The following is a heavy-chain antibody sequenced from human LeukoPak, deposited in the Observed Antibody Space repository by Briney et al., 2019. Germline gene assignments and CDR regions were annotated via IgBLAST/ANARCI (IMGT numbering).Heavy chain of an antibody. J-gene: IGHJ4*02. D-gene: IGHD6-6*01. Sequence: PGGSLRLSCAASGFTFSNYAMSWVRLAPGKGLEWVSSISSGGSYIYYADSVKGRFTISRDNAKNSLYLQMNSLRAEDPAVYSCATSLQVVVHYWGQGTLVTVSS. CDR1: GFTFSNYA. V-gene: IGHV3-21*01. CDR3: ATSLQVVVHY. CDR2: ISSGGSYI.